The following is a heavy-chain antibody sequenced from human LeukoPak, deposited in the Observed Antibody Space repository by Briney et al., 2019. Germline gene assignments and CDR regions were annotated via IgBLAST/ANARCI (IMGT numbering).Heavy chain of an antibody. D-gene: IGHD6-19*01. V-gene: IGHV3-74*01. Sequence: GGSLRLSCPASGFIFNNYWMHWVRQPPGEGPLWLSRINGDGSSTSYAYSVQGRFIISRDNAKNPLYLQMNSLRAEDTAVYYCTRQWHTPSDYWGQGTLVTVSS. CDR1: GFIFNNYW. J-gene: IGHJ4*02. CDR2: INGDGSST. CDR3: TRQWHTPSDY.